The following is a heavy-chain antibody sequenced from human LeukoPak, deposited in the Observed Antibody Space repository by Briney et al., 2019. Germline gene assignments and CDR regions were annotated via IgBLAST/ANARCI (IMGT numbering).Heavy chain of an antibody. CDR1: GFTFSSYA. CDR3: ARDRGARIAAGEEDYFDY. CDR2: IYSSGST. D-gene: IGHD6-13*01. J-gene: IGHJ4*02. Sequence: GGSLRLSCAASGFTFSSYAMSWVRQAPGKGLEWVSVIYSSGSTYYADSVKGRFTISRDNAKNSLYLQMNSLRAEDTAVYYCARDRGARIAAGEEDYFDYWGQGTLVTVSS. V-gene: IGHV3-66*01.